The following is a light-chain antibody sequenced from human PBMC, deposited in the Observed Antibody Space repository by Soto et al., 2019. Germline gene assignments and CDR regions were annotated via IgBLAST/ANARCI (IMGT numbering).Light chain of an antibody. CDR1: SSNIGSNY. V-gene: IGLV1-47*01. CDR2: RNN. CDR3: AAWDDNLSGLVV. Sequence: QSVLTQPPSASGTPGQRVTISCSGSSSNIGSNYVYWYQQLPGTAPKLLIYRNNQRPSGVPDRFSGSKSGTSASLAISGLRSDDEAHYYCAAWDDNLSGLVVFGGGTKLTFL. J-gene: IGLJ2*01.